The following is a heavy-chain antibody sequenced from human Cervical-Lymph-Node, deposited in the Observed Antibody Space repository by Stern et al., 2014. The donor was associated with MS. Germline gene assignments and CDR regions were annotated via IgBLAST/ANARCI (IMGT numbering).Heavy chain of an antibody. CDR2: TSGSGHTT. CDR1: GFTFNNYG. J-gene: IGHJ4*02. CDR3: AKGLFFSSFDF. Sequence: EVQLVESGGGLAQPGGSLRLSCAASGFTFNNYGLSWVRQAPGKGLEWVSATSGSGHTTYYADSVKGRFTIPRDNTKNSLYLQMNSLRVEDTAIYYCAKGLFFSSFDFWGQGTLVTVSS. V-gene: IGHV3-23*04. D-gene: IGHD2-2*01.